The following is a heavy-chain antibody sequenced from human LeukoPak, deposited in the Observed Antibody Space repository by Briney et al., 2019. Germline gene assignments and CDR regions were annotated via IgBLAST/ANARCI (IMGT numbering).Heavy chain of an antibody. CDR3: AKNRWGSVATPDS. V-gene: IGHV3-30*18. D-gene: IGHD5-12*01. J-gene: IGHJ4*02. CDR1: GFTFSSYG. CDR2: ISYDGSNK. Sequence: GGSLRLSCAASGFTFSSYGMHWVRQAPGKGLEWVAVISYDGSNKYYADSVKGRFTISRDNSKNTVYLQMNTLRTEDTALYYCAKNRWGSVATPDSWGQGTLVTVSS.